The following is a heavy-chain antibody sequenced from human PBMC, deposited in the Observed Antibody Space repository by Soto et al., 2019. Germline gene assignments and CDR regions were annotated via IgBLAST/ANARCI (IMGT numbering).Heavy chain of an antibody. Sequence: PSETLSLTCTVSGGSISPFYWSWVRQPPGKGLEWIGYLYYSDNTNYNPSLKSRVTISVDASKNQVSLRLTSVTAADTAVYYCARVGGVAARTFDYWGQGTVVTVPS. CDR2: LYYSDNT. V-gene: IGHV4-59*01. CDR3: ARVGGVAARTFDY. J-gene: IGHJ4*02. CDR1: GGSISPFY. D-gene: IGHD3-16*01.